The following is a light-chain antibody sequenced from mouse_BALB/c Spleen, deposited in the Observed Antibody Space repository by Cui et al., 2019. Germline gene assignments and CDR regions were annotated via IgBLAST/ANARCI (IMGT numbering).Light chain of an antibody. CDR1: SSVSY. CDR2: DTS. CDR3: QQWSSNPPT. V-gene: IGKV4-59*01. J-gene: IGKJ5*01. Sequence: QIVPTQSPAIMSASPGEKVTMTCSASSSVSYLHWYQQKSGTSPKRLIYDTSYLASGVPARFSGSGSGTSYSLTISSMEAEDAATYYCQQWSSNPPTFGAGTKLELK.